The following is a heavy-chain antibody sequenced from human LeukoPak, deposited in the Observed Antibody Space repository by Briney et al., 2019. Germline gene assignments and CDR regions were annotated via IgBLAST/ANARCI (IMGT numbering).Heavy chain of an antibody. V-gene: IGHV4-34*01. CDR1: GGSFSGYY. Sequence: KPSETLSLTCAVYGGSFSGYYWSWIRQHPGKGLEWIGEINHSGSTNYNPSLKSRVTISADTSKNEFSLRLTSVTAADTAVYYCAREANYYGSGSYFEGTFDYWGQGSLVTVSS. D-gene: IGHD3-10*01. CDR3: AREANYYGSGSYFEGTFDY. CDR2: INHSGST. J-gene: IGHJ4*02.